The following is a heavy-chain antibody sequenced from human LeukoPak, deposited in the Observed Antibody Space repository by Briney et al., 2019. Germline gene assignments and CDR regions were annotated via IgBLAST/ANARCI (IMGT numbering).Heavy chain of an antibody. V-gene: IGHV3-30-3*01. D-gene: IGHD3-10*01. J-gene: IGHJ4*02. Sequence: GGSLRLSRAASGFTFSSYAMHWVRQAPGKGLEWVAVISYDGSNKYYADSVKGRFTISRDNSKNTLYLQMNSLRAEDTAVYYCASSRVRGVMNGMDYWGQGTLVTVSS. CDR3: ASSRVRGVMNGMDY. CDR1: GFTFSSYA. CDR2: ISYDGSNK.